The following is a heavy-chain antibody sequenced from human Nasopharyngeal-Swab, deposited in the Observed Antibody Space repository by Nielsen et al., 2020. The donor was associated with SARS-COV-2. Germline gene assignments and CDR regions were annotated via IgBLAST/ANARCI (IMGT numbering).Heavy chain of an antibody. D-gene: IGHD3-16*01. J-gene: IGHJ6*03. CDR3: AEDHKMDSGGGVGYMDV. CDR2: IRYDGFNQ. Sequence: GGSLRLSCAASGFTFSSYGMHWVRQAPGEGLEWVAFIRYDGFNQHYPDSVKGRFTISRDSFKNTLYLQLNSLRAEDTAVYYCAEDHKMDSGGGVGYMDVWGKGTTVTVSS. CDR1: GFTFSSYG. V-gene: IGHV3-30*02.